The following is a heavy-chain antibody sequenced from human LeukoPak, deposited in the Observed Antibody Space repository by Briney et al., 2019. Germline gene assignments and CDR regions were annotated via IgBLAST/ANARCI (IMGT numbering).Heavy chain of an antibody. J-gene: IGHJ4*02. CDR1: GFTFSNVA. CDR2: IRESGERT. CDR3: ARESPGTRGWYTADY. Sequence: GGSLRLSCAASGFTFSNVAMTWVRQAPGKGLEWVSSIRESGERTYYADSVKGRFTISRDNSKDTLYLQMNALGADDTAVYYCARESPGTRGWYTADYWGQGTLVTVFS. D-gene: IGHD6-19*01. V-gene: IGHV3-23*01.